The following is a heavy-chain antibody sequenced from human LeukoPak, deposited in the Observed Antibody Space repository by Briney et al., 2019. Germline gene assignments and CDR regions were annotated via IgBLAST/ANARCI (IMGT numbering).Heavy chain of an antibody. Sequence: SETLSLTCTVSGGSISSYYWSWIRQPPGKGLEWIGYIYYSGSTNYNPSLKSRVTISVDTSKNQFSLKLSSVTAADTAVYYCARFERWFGELLIDYWGQGTLVTVSS. CDR3: ARFERWFGELLIDY. CDR2: IYYSGST. D-gene: IGHD3-10*01. V-gene: IGHV4-59*01. CDR1: GGSISSYY. J-gene: IGHJ4*02.